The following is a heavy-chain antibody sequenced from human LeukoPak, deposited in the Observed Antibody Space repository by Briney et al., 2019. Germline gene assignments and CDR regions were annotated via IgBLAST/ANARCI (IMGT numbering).Heavy chain of an antibody. Sequence: GESLKISCKGSGYTFINYWIAWVRQMPGKGLEWMGRIDPSDSYTNYSPSFQGHVTISADKSISTAYLQWSSLKAWDTAMYYCAIKYYYYYGMDVWGQGTTVTVSS. J-gene: IGHJ6*02. CDR3: AIKYYYYYGMDV. V-gene: IGHV5-10-1*01. CDR2: IDPSDSYT. CDR1: GYTFINYW.